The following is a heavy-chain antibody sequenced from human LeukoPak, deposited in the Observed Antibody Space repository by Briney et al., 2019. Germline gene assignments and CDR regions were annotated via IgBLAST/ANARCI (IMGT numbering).Heavy chain of an antibody. Sequence: ASVKVSCKASGYTFTSYDINWVRQATGQGLEWMGWMNPNSGNTGYAQKFQGRVTMTRNTSISTAYMELSSLRSEDTAVYYCARDKGRDCSGGSCYEIDYWGQGTLVTVSS. CDR2: MNPNSGNT. J-gene: IGHJ4*02. V-gene: IGHV1-8*01. CDR1: GYTFTSYD. D-gene: IGHD2-15*01. CDR3: ARDKGRDCSGGSCYEIDY.